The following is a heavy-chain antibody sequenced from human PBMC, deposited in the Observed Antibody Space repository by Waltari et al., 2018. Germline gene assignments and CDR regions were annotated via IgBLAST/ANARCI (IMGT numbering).Heavy chain of an antibody. Sequence: QVQLQESGPGLVKPSETLSLTCAVSGYSISSGYYWGWIRQPPGKGLEWIGSIYHSGGTYYNPSLKRRVTISVDTSKNQFSLKLSSVTAADTAVYYCARLGWLRFLPPLAYYYYYYYMDVWGKGTTVTISS. CDR1: GYSISSGYY. CDR3: ARLGWLRFLPPLAYYYYYYYMDV. CDR2: IYHSGGT. J-gene: IGHJ6*03. V-gene: IGHV4-38-2*01. D-gene: IGHD5-12*01.